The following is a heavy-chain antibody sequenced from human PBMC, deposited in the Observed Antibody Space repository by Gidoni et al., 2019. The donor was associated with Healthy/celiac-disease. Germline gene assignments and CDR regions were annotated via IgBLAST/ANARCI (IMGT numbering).Heavy chain of an antibody. J-gene: IGHJ6*02. D-gene: IGHD6-13*01. CDR1: GGSISSSSYY. CDR2: IYYSGST. Sequence: QLPLQESGPGLVKPSETLSLTCTVSGGSISSSSYYWGWIRQPPGKGLEWIGSIYYSGSTYYNPSLKSRGTISVETSKNQFSLKLSSVTAADTAVYYCSSGSSWTSGGMDVWGQGTTVTVSS. V-gene: IGHV4-39*01. CDR3: SSGSSWTSGGMDV.